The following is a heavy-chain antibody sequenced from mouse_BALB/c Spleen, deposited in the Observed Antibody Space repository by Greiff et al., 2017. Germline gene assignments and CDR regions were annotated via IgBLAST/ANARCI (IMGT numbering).Heavy chain of an antibody. CDR3: ARSGNYYAMDY. Sequence: DVHLVESGGGLVQPGGSRKLSCAASGFTFSSFGMHWVRQAPEKGLEWVAYISSGSSTIYYADTVKGRFTISRDDPKNTLFLQMTSLRSEDTAMYYCARSGNYYAMDYWGQGTSVTVSS. V-gene: IGHV5-17*02. D-gene: IGHD3-1*01. CDR1: GFTFSSFG. CDR2: ISSGSSTI. J-gene: IGHJ4*01.